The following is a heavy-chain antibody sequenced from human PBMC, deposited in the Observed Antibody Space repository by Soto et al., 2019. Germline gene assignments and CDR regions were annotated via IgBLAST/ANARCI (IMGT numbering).Heavy chain of an antibody. CDR1: GFTFSSYS. D-gene: IGHD6-13*01. CDR3: ARDPGIAAAGTPFDY. Sequence: TGGSLRLSCAASGFTFSSYSMNWVRQAPGKGLEWVSSISSSSSYIYYADSVKGRFTISRDNAKNSLYLQMNSLRAEDTAVYYCARDPGIAAAGTPFDYWGQGTLVTVSS. V-gene: IGHV3-21*01. CDR2: ISSSSSYI. J-gene: IGHJ4*02.